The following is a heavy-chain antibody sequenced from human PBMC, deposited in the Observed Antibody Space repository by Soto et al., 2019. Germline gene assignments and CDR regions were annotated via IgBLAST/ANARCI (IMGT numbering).Heavy chain of an antibody. CDR1: GYTFTSYG. Sequence: ASVKVSCKASGYTFTSYGISWVRQAPGQGLEWMGWISAYNGNTNYAQKLQGRVTMTTDTSTSTAYMELRSLRSDDTAVYYCARDQGELLWFGESLAKDYYGMDVWGQGTTVTVSS. CDR2: ISAYNGNT. D-gene: IGHD3-10*01. V-gene: IGHV1-18*01. CDR3: ARDQGELLWFGESLAKDYYGMDV. J-gene: IGHJ6*02.